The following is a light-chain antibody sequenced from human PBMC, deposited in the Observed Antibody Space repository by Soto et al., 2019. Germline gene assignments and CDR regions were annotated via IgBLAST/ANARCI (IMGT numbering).Light chain of an antibody. J-gene: IGLJ1*01. CDR2: EDS. CDR3: SSYTSSSTL. V-gene: IGLV2-14*01. Sequence: QSALTQPASVSGSPGQSITISCTGTSSDVGSYNYVSWYQQHPGKAPKLMIYEDSDRPSGISSRFSGSKSGNTASLTISGLQTEDEADYYCSSYTSSSTLFGTGTKVTVL. CDR1: SSDVGSYNY.